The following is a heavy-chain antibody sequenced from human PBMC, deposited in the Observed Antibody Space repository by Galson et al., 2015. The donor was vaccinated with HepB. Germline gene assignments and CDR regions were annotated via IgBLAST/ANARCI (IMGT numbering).Heavy chain of an antibody. V-gene: IGHV1-18*01. D-gene: IGHD3-3*01. CDR1: GYTFTSYG. J-gene: IGHJ2*01. Sequence: SVKVSCKASGYTFTSYGISWVRQAPGQGLEWMGWISAYNGNTNYAQKLQGRATMTTDTSTSTAYMELRSLRSDDTAVYYCARDLRPGITIFGVVIRNWYFDLWGRGTLVTVSS. CDR2: ISAYNGNT. CDR3: ARDLRPGITIFGVVIRNWYFDL.